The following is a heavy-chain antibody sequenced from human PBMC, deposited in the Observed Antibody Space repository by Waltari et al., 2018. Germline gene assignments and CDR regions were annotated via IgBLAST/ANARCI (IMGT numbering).Heavy chain of an antibody. CDR2: FSGSGGST. D-gene: IGHD6-13*01. CDR3: ARGSSSWYYEVDY. CDR1: GFTFRSYA. J-gene: IGHJ4*02. V-gene: IGHV3-23*04. Sequence: EVQLVESGGGLVQPGGSLSLSCAASGFTFRSYAMSWVRQAPGKGLEWVSAFSGSGGSTYYADSVKGRFTISRDNSKNTLYLQMSSLRAEDTAVYYCARGSSSWYYEVDYWGQGTLVTVSS.